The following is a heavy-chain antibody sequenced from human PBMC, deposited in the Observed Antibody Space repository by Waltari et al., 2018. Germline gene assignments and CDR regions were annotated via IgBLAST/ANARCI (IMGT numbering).Heavy chain of an antibody. V-gene: IGHV3-7*01. CDR1: EFTFAYEW. CDR3: ATQSWSNFEY. CDR2: IKEDGSEK. J-gene: IGHJ4*02. Sequence: EVQLVESGGGLVQPGGSLRLSCAASEFTFAYEWVTWVRQAPGKGLEWVANIKEDGSEKYYVDSVKGRFTISRDNAKNSLYLQMSSLRVEDTAVYYCATQSWSNFEYWGQGTLVTVSS. D-gene: IGHD3-3*01.